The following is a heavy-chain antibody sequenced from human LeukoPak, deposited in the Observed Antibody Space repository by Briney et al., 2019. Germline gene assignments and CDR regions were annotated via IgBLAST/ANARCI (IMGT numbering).Heavy chain of an antibody. CDR1: GFTFNNVW. J-gene: IGHJ3*01. Sequence: GGSLRLSWSGSGFTFNNVWMSWVPQAPGRGLEGVVRNKREIDGGTPDYAAPVKGRFTISRDDSKNTVHLQMNSLKGEDTAVYFCTRGSGSPDRVFDVWGQGTTVTVSS. CDR2: NKREIDGGTP. CDR3: TRGSGSPDRVFDV. D-gene: IGHD2-15*01. V-gene: IGHV3-15*01.